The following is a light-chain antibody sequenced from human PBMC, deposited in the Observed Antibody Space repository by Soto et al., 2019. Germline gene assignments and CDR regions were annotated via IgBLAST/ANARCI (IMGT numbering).Light chain of an antibody. CDR1: QSVSSSY. CDR2: GAS. V-gene: IGKV3-15*01. CDR3: LQYNNWPRT. Sequence: EIVLKQSPGTLSLSTGERATLSCRASQSVSSSYLAWYQQKPGQAPRLLISGASTRATGIPARFSGSGSGTEFTLTISSLLSEDFAVYYCLQYNNWPRTFC. J-gene: IGKJ1*01.